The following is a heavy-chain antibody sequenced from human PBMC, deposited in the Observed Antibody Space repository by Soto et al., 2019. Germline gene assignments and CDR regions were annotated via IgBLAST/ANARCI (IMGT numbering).Heavy chain of an antibody. V-gene: IGHV1-18*01. CDR2: ITAFNGNT. CDR1: GYTFTDYG. Sequence: GASVKVSCKASGYTFTDYGISWVRQALGQGLQWMGWITAFNGNTKYAQQFQGRVTMTTDTSTSTAYMELRSLESDDTAVYYCARISQSDFWSGYYYFFAYWGQGTLVTVSS. CDR3: ARISQSDFWSGYYYFFAY. D-gene: IGHD3-3*01. J-gene: IGHJ4*02.